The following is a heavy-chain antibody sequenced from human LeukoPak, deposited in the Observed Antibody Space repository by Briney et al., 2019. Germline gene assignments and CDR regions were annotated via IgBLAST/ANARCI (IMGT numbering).Heavy chain of an antibody. CDR1: GFTFSSYA. CDR2: ISGSGGST. Sequence: GSLRLSCAASGFTFSSYAMSWVRQAPGKGLEWVSAISGSGGSTYYADSVKGRFAISRDNSKNTLYLQMNSLRAEDTAVYYCAKDFSYYDSSGYWDYWGQGTLVTVSS. V-gene: IGHV3-23*01. D-gene: IGHD3-22*01. CDR3: AKDFSYYDSSGYWDY. J-gene: IGHJ4*02.